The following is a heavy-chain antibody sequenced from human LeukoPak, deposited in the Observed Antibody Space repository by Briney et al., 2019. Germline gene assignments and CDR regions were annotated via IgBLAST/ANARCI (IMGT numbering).Heavy chain of an antibody. CDR1: GYTFTRYD. Sequence: ASVKVSCKASGYTFTRYDINWVRQATGQGLEWMGWMNPNSGNTGYAQKFQGRVIITRNTSISTAYMELSSLRSEDTAVYYCAVAGTSNFDYWGQGTLVTVSS. V-gene: IGHV1-8*03. D-gene: IGHD6-19*01. CDR3: AVAGTSNFDY. J-gene: IGHJ4*02. CDR2: MNPNSGNT.